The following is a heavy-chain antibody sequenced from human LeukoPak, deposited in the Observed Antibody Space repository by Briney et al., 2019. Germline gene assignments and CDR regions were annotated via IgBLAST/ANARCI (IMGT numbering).Heavy chain of an antibody. D-gene: IGHD3-10*01. CDR2: ISSSGSTI. V-gene: IGHV3-11*01. Sequence: GGSLRLSCAASGFTFSDYYMSWIRQAPGKGLEWVSYISSSGSTIYYADSVKGRFTISRDNAKNSLYLQMNSLRAEDTAVYYCARDPSPSYYYGSGSYYRWFDPWGQGTLVTVSS. J-gene: IGHJ5*02. CDR3: ARDPSPSYYYGSGSYYRWFDP. CDR1: GFTFSDYY.